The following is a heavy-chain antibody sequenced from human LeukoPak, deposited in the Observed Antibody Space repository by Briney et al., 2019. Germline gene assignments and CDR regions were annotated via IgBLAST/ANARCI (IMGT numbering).Heavy chain of an antibody. V-gene: IGHV4-31*02. CDR2: IYYSGTT. J-gene: IGHJ5*02. CDR1: GDSIISGGYS. Sequence: SETLSLTCTVSGDSIISGGYSWSWIRQHPGKGLEWIGYIYYSGTTYYNPSLKSRVTMSVDTSKNQFSLKLSSVTAADTAIYYCARDPVGPGWFDPWGQGTLVTFSS. D-gene: IGHD1-26*01. CDR3: ARDPVGPGWFDP.